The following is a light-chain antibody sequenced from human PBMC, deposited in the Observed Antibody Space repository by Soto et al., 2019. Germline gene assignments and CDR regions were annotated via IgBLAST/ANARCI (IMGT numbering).Light chain of an antibody. CDR2: RVS. CDR1: QSLVHSDGNTY. CDR3: VQTTQWPRA. Sequence: DVVLTQSPLSLPVTLGQPASISCRSSQSLVHSDGNTYLNWLQQRPGQSPRRLIYRVSKRDSGVPDRFSGSGSATDFTLTISRVEAEDVGVYYCVQTTQWPRACGQGTKVEI. V-gene: IGKV2-30*02. J-gene: IGKJ1*01.